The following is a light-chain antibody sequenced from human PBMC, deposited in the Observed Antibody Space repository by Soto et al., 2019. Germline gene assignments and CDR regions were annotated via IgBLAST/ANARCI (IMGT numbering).Light chain of an antibody. CDR3: GQYGRSLELA. CDR2: DAS. J-gene: IGKJ4*01. Sequence: IVLPQSPGTLSLSPGERSALSCSSSQSVSNNYLAWYQQKPGQAPRLLIYDASTRATGIPDRFSGSGSGTDFTLTISRLEPEDFAVYYCGQYGRSLELAVGGGTKVDIK. CDR1: QSVSNNY. V-gene: IGKV3-20*01.